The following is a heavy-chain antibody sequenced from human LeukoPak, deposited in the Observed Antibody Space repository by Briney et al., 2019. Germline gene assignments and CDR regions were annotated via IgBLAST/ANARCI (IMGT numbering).Heavy chain of an antibody. CDR1: GFTFSSYW. Sequence: GGSLRLSCAASGFTFSSYWMHWVRQAPGKGLVWVSRINSDGSSTSYADSVKGRFTISRDNAKNTLYLQMNSLRAEDTAVYYCARTYYYGPGDYWGQGTLVTVSS. V-gene: IGHV3-74*01. J-gene: IGHJ4*02. D-gene: IGHD3-10*01. CDR2: INSDGSST. CDR3: ARTYYYGPGDY.